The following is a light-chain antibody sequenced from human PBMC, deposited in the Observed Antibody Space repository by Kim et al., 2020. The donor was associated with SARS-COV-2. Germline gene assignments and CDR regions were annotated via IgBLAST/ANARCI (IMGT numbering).Light chain of an antibody. CDR1: QSVSSSY. J-gene: IGKJ5*01. CDR2: GAS. V-gene: IGKV3-20*01. CDR3: QQYGSSPSIT. Sequence: EIVLTQSPGTLSLSPGERATLSCRASQSVSSSYLAWYQQRTGQAPRRLLYGASSRAAGIPDRFSGSGSGTDFTLTISRLEPEDFAVYYCQQYGSSPSITLGQGTRLEIK.